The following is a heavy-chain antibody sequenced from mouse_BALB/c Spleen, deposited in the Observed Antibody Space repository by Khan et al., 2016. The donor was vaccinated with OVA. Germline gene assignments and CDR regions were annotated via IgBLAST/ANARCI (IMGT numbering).Heavy chain of an antibody. CDR3: ARGGCWGCAY. J-gene: IGHJ3*01. Sequence: VQLQQSGPELVKPGASVKVSCKAYGYAFTSYSLYWVKQSHGKSLEWIGYIDPYNGGTSYNQKFKGKATLTVDKSSTSANMHLNSLTSEDSAVYYCARGGCWGCAYWGQGTLVTVSA. CDR2: IDPYNGGT. V-gene: IGHV1S135*01. D-gene: IGHD4-1*01. CDR1: GYAFTSYS.